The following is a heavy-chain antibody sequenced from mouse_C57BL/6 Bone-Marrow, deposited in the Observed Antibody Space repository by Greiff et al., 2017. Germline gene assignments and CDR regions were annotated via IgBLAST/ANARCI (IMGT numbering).Heavy chain of an antibody. J-gene: IGHJ3*01. CDR1: GFSLSTFGMG. D-gene: IGHD3-1*01. CDR2: IWWDDDK. CDR3: ARIHSAWFAD. Sequence: VTLKVSGPGLLQPSQTLSLTCSFSGFSLSTFGMGVGWLRQPSGKGLEWLAHIWWDDDKYYNPALKSRRTITQDTSKNQVILKIANVYTADTATYYCARIHSAWFADWGQGTLVTVSA. V-gene: IGHV8-8*01.